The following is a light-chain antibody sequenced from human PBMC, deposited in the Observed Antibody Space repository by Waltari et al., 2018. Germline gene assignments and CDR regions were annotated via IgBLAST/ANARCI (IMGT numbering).Light chain of an antibody. V-gene: IGLV2-23*01. CDR2: EGS. J-gene: IGLJ3*02. CDR1: SRDVGSYNL. CDR3: CSYAGSNTWV. Sequence: QSALTQPASVSGSPGQSITISCPGTSRDVGSYNLVSWYQHHPGKAPKLMIYEGSKRPSGVSNRFSGSKSGNTASLTISGLQAEDEADYYCCSYAGSNTWVFGEGTKLTVL.